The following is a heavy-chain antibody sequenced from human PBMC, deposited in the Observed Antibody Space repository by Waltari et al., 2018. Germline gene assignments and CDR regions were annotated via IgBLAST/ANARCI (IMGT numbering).Heavy chain of an antibody. CDR3: ARGGYSTPIDY. V-gene: IGHV4-34*01. D-gene: IGHD5-18*01. Sequence: VQLVESGGGLIQPGGSLRLSCAASGFTVSSNYMSWVRQAPGKGLEWIGEINHSGSTNYNPSLKSRVTISVDTSKNQFSLKLSSVTAADTAVYYCARGGYSTPIDYWGQGTLVTVSS. CDR2: INHSGST. CDR1: GFTVSSNY. J-gene: IGHJ4*02.